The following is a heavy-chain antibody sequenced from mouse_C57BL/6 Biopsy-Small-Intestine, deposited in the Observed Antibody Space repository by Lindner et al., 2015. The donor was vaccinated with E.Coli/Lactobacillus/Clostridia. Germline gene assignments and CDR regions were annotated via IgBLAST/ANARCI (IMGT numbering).Heavy chain of an antibody. D-gene: IGHD1-1*01. CDR3: RTGSILGVLTYGMDV. Sequence: SVKVSCKASGYTFTDNYMHWVRQAPGEGLEWMGWINPKSGATYYTRKFQGRVTMTRDTSINTAYIELSSLASDDTAVYFCARTGSILGVLTYGMDVWGQGTTVTVSS. CDR1: YTFTDNYM. V-gene: IGHV1-83*01. CDR2: NPKSGATY. J-gene: IGHJ1*01.